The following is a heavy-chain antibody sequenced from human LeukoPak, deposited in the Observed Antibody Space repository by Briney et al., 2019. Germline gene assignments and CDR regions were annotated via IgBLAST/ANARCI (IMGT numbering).Heavy chain of an antibody. V-gene: IGHV1-2*02. D-gene: IGHD3-22*01. CDR1: GYTFTGYY. CDR2: INPNSGGT. Sequence: ASVKVSCKASGYTFTGYYMHWVRQAPGQGLEWMGWINPNSGGTNYAQKFQGRVTMTRDTSISTAYMELSRLRSDDTAVYYCARDLPVPYYYDSSGYSMDVWGKGTTVTISS. J-gene: IGHJ6*04. CDR3: ARDLPVPYYYDSSGYSMDV.